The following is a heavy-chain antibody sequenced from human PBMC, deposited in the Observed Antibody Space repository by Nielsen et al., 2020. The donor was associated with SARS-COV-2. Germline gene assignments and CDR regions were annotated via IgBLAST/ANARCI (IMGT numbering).Heavy chain of an antibody. J-gene: IGHJ4*02. D-gene: IGHD6-13*01. Sequence: GGSLRLSCAASGFTFSSYGMHWVRQAPGKGLEWVAVISYDGSNKYYADSVKGRFTISRDNSKNTLYLQMNSLRAEDTAVYYCAREGGAAAGYYFDYWGQGTLVTVSS. V-gene: IGHV3-30*03. CDR1: GFTFSSYG. CDR2: ISYDGSNK. CDR3: AREGGAAAGYYFDY.